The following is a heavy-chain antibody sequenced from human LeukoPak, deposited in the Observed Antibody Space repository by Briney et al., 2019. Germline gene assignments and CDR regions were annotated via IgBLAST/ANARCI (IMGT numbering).Heavy chain of an antibody. CDR2: IWYDGSNK. Sequence: PGGSLRLSCAASGFTFSSYGMHWVRQAPGKGLEWVAVIWYDGSNKYYADSVKGRFTISRDNSKNTLYLQMNSLRAEDTAVYYCAREGRGIWLRRDGMDVWGQGTTVTVSS. J-gene: IGHJ6*02. CDR1: GFTFSSYG. D-gene: IGHD3-16*01. CDR3: AREGRGIWLRRDGMDV. V-gene: IGHV3-33*01.